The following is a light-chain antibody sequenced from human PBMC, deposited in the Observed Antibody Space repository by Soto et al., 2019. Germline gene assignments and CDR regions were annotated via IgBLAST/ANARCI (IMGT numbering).Light chain of an antibody. Sequence: EIALTQSPAPLSLSPGERATLSFRVSPGISTYLAWYPQKPGQASRLLTYDAFSRATGLPARFSGSGSGTNFTLTISSLEPEDFAVYYCQQRSTWPLTFGGGTKVDIK. J-gene: IGKJ4*01. CDR2: DAF. CDR3: QQRSTWPLT. CDR1: PGISTY. V-gene: IGKV3-11*01.